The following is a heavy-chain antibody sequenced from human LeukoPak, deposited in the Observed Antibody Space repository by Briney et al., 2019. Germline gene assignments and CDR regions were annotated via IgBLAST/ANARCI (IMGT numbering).Heavy chain of an antibody. D-gene: IGHD4-17*01. CDR1: GFTVSSNY. CDR3: ARTTVTIMGYYGMDV. Sequence: QSGGSLRLSCAASGFTVSSNYMSWVRQAPGKGLEWVSVIYSGGSTYYADSVKGRFTISRDNSKNTLYLQMNSLRAEDTAVYYCARTTVTIMGYYGMDVWGQGTTVTVSS. CDR2: IYSGGST. V-gene: IGHV3-66*01. J-gene: IGHJ6*02.